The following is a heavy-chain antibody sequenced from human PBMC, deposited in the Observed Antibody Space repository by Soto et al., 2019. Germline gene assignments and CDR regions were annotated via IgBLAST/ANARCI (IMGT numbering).Heavy chain of an antibody. CDR2: IHYSGATP. CDR1: GYTFTNYY. J-gene: IGHJ4*02. Sequence: QVQLVQSGAEVKRPGASVKVSCKASGYTFTNYYMHWVRQAPGQGLEWMGVIHYSGATPTYAQKFKGRVTMGRDTSTRTVYVEVSSLSSEDTDFYYCARGGPVLATIGRFDYCGQGTLVTVSS. V-gene: IGHV1-46*01. CDR3: ARGGPVLATIGRFDY. D-gene: IGHD3-16*01.